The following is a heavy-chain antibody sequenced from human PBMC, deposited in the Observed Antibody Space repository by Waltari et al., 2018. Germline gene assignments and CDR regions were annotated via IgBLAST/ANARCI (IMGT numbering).Heavy chain of an antibody. D-gene: IGHD3-3*02. CDR2: ISVYNGNT. Sequence: QVQLVQSGAEVKKPGASVKVSCKASGYTFASPAISWVRPAPGQGLEWMGWISVYNGNTNYAQKFQDRVTMTTDTSTSTAYMELRSLRSDDTAVYYCARTSLLAVDGLNHYWGQGTLVTVSS. CDR3: ARTSLLAVDGLNHY. CDR1: GYTFASPA. J-gene: IGHJ4*02. V-gene: IGHV1-18*01.